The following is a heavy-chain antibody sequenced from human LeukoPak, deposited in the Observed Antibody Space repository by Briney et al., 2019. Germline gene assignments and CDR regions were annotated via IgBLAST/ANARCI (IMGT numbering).Heavy chain of an antibody. CDR2: INHSGST. V-gene: IGHV4-34*01. J-gene: IGHJ4*02. CDR1: GGSFSGYY. D-gene: IGHD3-9*01. Sequence: SETLSLTCAVYGGSFSGYYWSWIRQPPGNGLEWIGEINHSGSTNSNPPLTSRVTLSVDTSKNPFSLKLSSVTAAATALYYWARGPDYDLSTGYYFDYWGRGTLVTVSS. CDR3: ARGPDYDLSTGYYFDY.